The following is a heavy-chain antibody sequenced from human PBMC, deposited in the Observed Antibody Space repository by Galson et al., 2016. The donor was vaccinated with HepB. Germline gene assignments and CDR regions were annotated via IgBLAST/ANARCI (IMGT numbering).Heavy chain of an antibody. CDR3: AKERLVRRIFDH. D-gene: IGHD1-1*01. Sequence: SLRLSCAASGFVFSNFGLSWVRQAPGQGLEWVASISTRRTTYYSDSVQGRFTISRDNSNNTLYLQMNGLRAEGTAVYYCAKERLVRRIFDHWGQGTLLTVSS. CDR2: ISTRRTT. J-gene: IGHJ4*02. CDR1: GFVFSNFG. V-gene: IGHV3-23*01.